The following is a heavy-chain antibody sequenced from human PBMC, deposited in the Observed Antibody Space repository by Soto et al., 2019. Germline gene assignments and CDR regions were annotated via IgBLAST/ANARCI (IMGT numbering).Heavy chain of an antibody. V-gene: IGHV3-73*01. CDR3: TRRITMVRAPNYYGMDV. Sequence: GSLRLSCAASGFTFSGSAMHWVRQASGKGLEWVGRIRSKANSYATAYAASVKGRFTISRDDSKNTAYLQMNSLKTEDTAVYYCTRRITMVRAPNYYGMDVWGQGTTVTVSS. J-gene: IGHJ6*02. D-gene: IGHD3-10*01. CDR2: IRSKANSYAT. CDR1: GFTFSGSA.